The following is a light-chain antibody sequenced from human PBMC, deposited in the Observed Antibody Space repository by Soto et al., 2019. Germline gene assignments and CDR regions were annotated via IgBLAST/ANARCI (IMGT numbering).Light chain of an antibody. CDR1: SSDVGGYNY. Sequence: QSALTQPASVSGSPGQSITISCTGTSSDVGGYNYVSWYQQHPGKAPKLMIYDVSNRPSGVSNRFSGSKSGTTASLTISGLQAEDEADYYCSSYTSTSNLGVFGTGNKVTVL. CDR2: DVS. J-gene: IGLJ1*01. CDR3: SSYTSTSNLGV. V-gene: IGLV2-14*01.